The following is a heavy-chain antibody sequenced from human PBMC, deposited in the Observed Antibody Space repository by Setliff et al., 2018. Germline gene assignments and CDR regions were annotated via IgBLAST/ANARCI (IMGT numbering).Heavy chain of an antibody. CDR2: ISPYNGYI. CDR1: GYTFSTYG. V-gene: IGHV1-18*01. CDR3: TRDTNIVVVPPHRTAFDI. J-gene: IGHJ3*02. D-gene: IGHD2-2*01. Sequence: ASVKVSCKASGYTFSTYGIAWVRQAPGQGLEWMGWISPYNGYIIYAHKFQGRVTMTTGTSTGTADMELRNLRSDDTAVYYCTRDTNIVVVPPHRTAFDIWGQGTMVTV.